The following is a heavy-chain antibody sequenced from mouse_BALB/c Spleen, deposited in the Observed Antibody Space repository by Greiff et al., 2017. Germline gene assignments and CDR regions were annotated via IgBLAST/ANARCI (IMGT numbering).Heavy chain of an antibody. V-gene: IGHV1-4*02. CDR2: INPSSGYT. CDR1: GYTFTSYT. D-gene: IGHD2-14*01. J-gene: IGHJ4*01. CDR3: ARNYRYDGDAMDY. Sequence: LQESAAELARPGASVKMSCKASGYTFTSYTMHWVKQRPGQGLEWIGYINPSSGYTEYNQKFKDKTTLTADKSSSTAYMQLSSLTSEDSAVYYCARNYRYDGDAMDYWGQGTSVTVSS.